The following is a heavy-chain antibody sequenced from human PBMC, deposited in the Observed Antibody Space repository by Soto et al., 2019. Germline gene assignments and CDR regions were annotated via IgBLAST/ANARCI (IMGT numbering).Heavy chain of an antibody. D-gene: IGHD6-13*01. V-gene: IGHV4-31*11. J-gene: IGHJ6*03. Sequence: QLQLQESGPGLVKPSQTLSLTCAVSGVSISNGGYYWSWIRQHPGKGLEWIGSIYFSGSTYYNPSLKSRVTLSVATPKNQFSLKLSSVTAADTAVYYCARDSHSQQPNHRWGGGYMDVWGKGTTVTVSS. CDR3: ARDSHSQQPNHRWGGGYMDV. CDR1: GVSISNGGYY. CDR2: IYFSGST.